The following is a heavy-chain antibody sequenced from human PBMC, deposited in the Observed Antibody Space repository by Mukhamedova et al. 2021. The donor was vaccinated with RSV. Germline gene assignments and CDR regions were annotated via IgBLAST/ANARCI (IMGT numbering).Heavy chain of an antibody. CDR2: IDWDDDK. CDR3: ARSTYSYESSGYYDAFDY. V-gene: IGHV2-70*01. D-gene: IGHD3-22*01. Sequence: EWLALIDWDDDKYYSTSLKTRLTISKDTSKNQVVLTMTNMDPVDTATYYCARSTYSYESSGYYDAFDYWGQGTLGIVSS. J-gene: IGHJ4*02.